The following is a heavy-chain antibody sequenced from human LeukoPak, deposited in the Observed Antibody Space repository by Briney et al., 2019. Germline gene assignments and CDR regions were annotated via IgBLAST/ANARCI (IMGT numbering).Heavy chain of an antibody. J-gene: IGHJ4*02. V-gene: IGHV3-48*03. CDR1: GFTFSSYE. CDR3: ARAHNWKYGSFDF. CDR2: IGSSDSTT. Sequence: GGSLRLSCVASGFTFSSYEMNWVRQAPGKGLEWLSYIGSSDSTTHYADSVKGRFTISRDNAKNSLYLQMNSLRAEDTAVYYCARAHNWKYGSFDFWGQGTLVTVSS. D-gene: IGHD1-7*01.